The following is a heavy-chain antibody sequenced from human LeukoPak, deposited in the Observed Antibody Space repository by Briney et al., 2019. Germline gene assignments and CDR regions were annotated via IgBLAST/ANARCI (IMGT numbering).Heavy chain of an antibody. CDR3: ARDQAGYSSGWSLGMDV. CDR1: GFTFRSYG. Sequence: PGRSLRLSCAASGFTFRSYGMHWVRQAPGKGLEWVAVISYDGSNKYYADSVKGRFTISRDNSKNTLYLHMNSLRAEDTAMYYCARDQAGYSSGWSLGMDVWGQGTTVTVSS. CDR2: ISYDGSNK. D-gene: IGHD6-19*01. V-gene: IGHV3-30*03. J-gene: IGHJ6*02.